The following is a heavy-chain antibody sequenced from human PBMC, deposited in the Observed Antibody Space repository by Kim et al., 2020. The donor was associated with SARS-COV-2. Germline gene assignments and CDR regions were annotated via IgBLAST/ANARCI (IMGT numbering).Heavy chain of an antibody. CDR3: ARDLRDMIVVWDAFDI. D-gene: IGHD3-22*01. CDR2: IWYDGSNK. Sequence: GGSLRLSCAASGFTFSSYGMHWVRQAPGKGLEWVAVIWYDGSNKYYADSVKGRFTISRDNSKNTLYLQMNSLRAEDTAVYYCARDLRDMIVVWDAFDIWGQGTMVTVSS. V-gene: IGHV3-33*01. J-gene: IGHJ3*02. CDR1: GFTFSSYG.